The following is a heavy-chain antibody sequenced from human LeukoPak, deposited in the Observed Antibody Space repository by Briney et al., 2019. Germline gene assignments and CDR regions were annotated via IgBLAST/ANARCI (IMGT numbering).Heavy chain of an antibody. CDR3: ARAGLQGVWYYCGMDV. V-gene: IGHV1-8*01. CDR1: GYTFTSYD. J-gene: IGHJ6*02. CDR2: MNPNSGNT. Sequence: GASVKVSCKASGYTFTSYDINWVRQATGQGLEWMGWMNPNSGNTGYAQKFQGRVTMTRNTSISTAYMELSSLRSEDTAVYYCARAGLQGVWYYCGMDVWGQGTTVTVSS. D-gene: IGHD5-18*01.